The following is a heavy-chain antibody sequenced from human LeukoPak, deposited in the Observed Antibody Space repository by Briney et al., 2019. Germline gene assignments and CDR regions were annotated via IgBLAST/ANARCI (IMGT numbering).Heavy chain of an antibody. D-gene: IGHD3-3*01. V-gene: IGHV3-53*01. Sequence: PGGSLRLSCAASGFTVSSNYMSWVRQAPGKGLEWVSVIYSGGSTYYADSVKGRFTISRDNSQNTLYLQMNSLRAEDTAVYYCARHNDFWSGYDYWGQGTLVTVSS. CDR2: IYSGGST. J-gene: IGHJ4*02. CDR1: GFTVSSNY. CDR3: ARHNDFWSGYDY.